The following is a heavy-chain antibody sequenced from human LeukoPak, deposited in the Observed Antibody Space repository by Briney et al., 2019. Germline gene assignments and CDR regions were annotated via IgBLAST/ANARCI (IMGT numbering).Heavy chain of an antibody. V-gene: IGHV4-34*01. CDR3: TRGLSPRINMVRGVRPPFRGVFDY. Sequence: PSEILSLTCAVYGGSFSGYYWSWIRQPPGKGLEWIGEINHSGSTNYNPSLKSRVAISVDTSKNQFSLKLSSVTAADTAVYYCTRGLSPRINMVRGVRPPFRGVFDYWGQGGLVTVSS. CDR2: INHSGST. J-gene: IGHJ4*02. CDR1: GGSFSGYY. D-gene: IGHD3-10*01.